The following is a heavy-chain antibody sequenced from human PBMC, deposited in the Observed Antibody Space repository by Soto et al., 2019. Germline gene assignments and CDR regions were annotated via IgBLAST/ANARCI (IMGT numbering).Heavy chain of an antibody. D-gene: IGHD3-16*02. V-gene: IGHV1-8*01. CDR2: MNPNSGNT. Sequence: ASVKVSCKASGYTFTSYDINWVRQATGQGLEWMGWMNPNSGNTGYAQKFQGRVTMTRNTSISTAYMELSSLRSEDTAVYYCARVAGGSYRYIVAFDIWGQGTMVTV. CDR1: GYTFTSYD. J-gene: IGHJ3*02. CDR3: ARVAGGSYRYIVAFDI.